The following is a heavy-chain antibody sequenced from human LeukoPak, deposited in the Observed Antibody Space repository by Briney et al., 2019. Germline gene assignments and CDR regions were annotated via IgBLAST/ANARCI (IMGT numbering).Heavy chain of an antibody. CDR1: GFTFSNYV. Sequence: PGRSLRLSCAASGFTFSNYVMHWVRQAPGKGLEWVALISYDGSNKYYADSVRGRFTISRDNSKNTLYMQMNSLRAEDTAVYYCAKAGGSGTYDVDYYMDVWGKGTTVTVSS. V-gene: IGHV3-30*18. D-gene: IGHD3-10*01. J-gene: IGHJ6*03. CDR2: ISYDGSNK. CDR3: AKAGGSGTYDVDYYMDV.